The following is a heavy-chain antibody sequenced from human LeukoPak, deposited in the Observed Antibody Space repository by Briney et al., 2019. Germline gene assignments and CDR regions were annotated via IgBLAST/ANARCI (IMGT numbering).Heavy chain of an antibody. J-gene: IGHJ4*02. V-gene: IGHV3-21*01. CDR2: ISSSSSYI. CDR1: GFTFSSYS. Sequence: PGGSLRLSCAASGFTFSSYSMNWVRQAPGKGLEWVSSISSSSSYIYYADSVKGRFTISRDNAKNSLYLQMNSLRAEDTAVYYCAREADTVTTYDYWGQGTLVTVSS. D-gene: IGHD4-17*01. CDR3: AREADTVTTYDY.